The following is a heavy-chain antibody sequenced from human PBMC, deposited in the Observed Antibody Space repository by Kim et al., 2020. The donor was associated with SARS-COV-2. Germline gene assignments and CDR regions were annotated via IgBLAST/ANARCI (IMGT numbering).Heavy chain of an antibody. V-gene: IGHV4-31*03. CDR1: GGSISSGGYY. CDR2: IYYSGST. CDR3: ARATGSITIFGVVINRFDC. D-gene: IGHD3-3*01. Sequence: SETLSLTCTVSGGSISSGGYYWSWIRQHPGKGLEWIGYIYYSGSTYYNPALKSRVTISVDTSKNQFSLKLSSVTAADTAGYYCARATGSITIFGVVINRFDCRGQGTLVPVS. J-gene: IGHJ4*02.